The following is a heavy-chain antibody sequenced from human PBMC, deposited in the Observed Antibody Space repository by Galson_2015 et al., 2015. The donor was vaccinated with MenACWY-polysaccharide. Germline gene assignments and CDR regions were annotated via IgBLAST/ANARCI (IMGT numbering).Heavy chain of an antibody. J-gene: IGHJ6*02. V-gene: IGHV3-11*01. CDR1: GFTFTDYY. Sequence: SLRLSCAASGFTFTDYYMTWIRQAPGKGLDWISHISHSGNTAYTAGSMMGRLAISRDNAKNSLYLEMNSLRVEDTAVYYCARYPKTVTARPLYGLDVWGQGATVIVSS. CDR3: ARYPKTVTARPLYGLDV. D-gene: IGHD6-6*01. CDR2: ISHSGNTA.